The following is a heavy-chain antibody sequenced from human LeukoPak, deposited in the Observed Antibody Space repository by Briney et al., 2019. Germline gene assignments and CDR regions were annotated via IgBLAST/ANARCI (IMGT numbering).Heavy chain of an antibody. V-gene: IGHV4-31*03. CDR2: IYYSGST. CDR3: AREYYYDSYTGYFDY. J-gene: IGHJ4*02. D-gene: IGHD3-22*01. Sequence: PSQTLSFTCTVSGGSISSGGYYWSWIRQHPGKGLEWIGYIYYSGSTYYNPSLKSRVTISVDTSKNQFSLKLSSVTAADTAVYYCAREYYYDSYTGYFDYWGQGTLVTVSS. CDR1: GGSISSGGYY.